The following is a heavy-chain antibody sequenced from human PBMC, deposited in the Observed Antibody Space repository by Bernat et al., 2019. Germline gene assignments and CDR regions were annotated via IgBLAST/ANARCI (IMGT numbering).Heavy chain of an antibody. CDR3: ARALFYGDYEEAAFDI. D-gene: IGHD4-17*01. CDR2: ISSSGSTI. J-gene: IGHJ3*02. Sequence: EVQLVESGGGLVQPGGSLRLSCAASGFTFSSYEMNWVRQAPGKGLEWVSYISSSGSTIYYADSVKGRFTISRDNAKNSLYLQMNSLRAEDTAVYYCARALFYGDYEEAAFDIWGQGTMVTVSS. CDR1: GFTFSSYE. V-gene: IGHV3-48*03.